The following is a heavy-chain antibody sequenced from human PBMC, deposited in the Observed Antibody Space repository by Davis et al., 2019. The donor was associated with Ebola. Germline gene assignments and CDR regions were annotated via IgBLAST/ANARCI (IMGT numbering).Heavy chain of an antibody. Sequence: GGSLRLSCEVSGLNFNTYPMNWVRQAPGKGLEWISRVTSGGSKTFYADSVKGQFTISRDNTRDSVYLQMDSLGVDDTAAYYCATDWGLGYCSNSTCSEVGWGQGTLVTVSS. CDR1: GLNFNTYP. CDR2: VTSGGSKT. V-gene: IGHV3-48*03. CDR3: ATDWGLGYCSNSTCSEVG. J-gene: IGHJ4*02. D-gene: IGHD2-2*01.